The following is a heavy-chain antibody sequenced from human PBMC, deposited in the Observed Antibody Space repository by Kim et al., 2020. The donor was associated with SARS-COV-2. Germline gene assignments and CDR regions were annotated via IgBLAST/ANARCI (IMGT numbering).Heavy chain of an antibody. V-gene: IGHV3-74*01. CDR3: ASRRGGWLFGY. J-gene: IGHJ4*02. D-gene: IGHD6-19*01. Sequence: YADSVRSRFTISRDTAKNTLYLQMNSLRAENTAVYYCASRRGGWLFGYWGQGTRVTVSS.